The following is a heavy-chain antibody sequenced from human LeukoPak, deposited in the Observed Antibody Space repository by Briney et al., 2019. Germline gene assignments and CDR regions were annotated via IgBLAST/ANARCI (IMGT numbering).Heavy chain of an antibody. CDR1: GGTFSSYA. V-gene: IGHV1-69*04. CDR3: ARVPTYYYDSSGYDDY. Sequence: SVKVSCKASGGTFSSYAISWVRQAPGQGLEWMGRIIPILGIANYAQKFQGRVTITADKSTSTAYMELSRLRSEDTAVYYCARVPTYYYDSSGYDDYWGQGTLVTVSS. J-gene: IGHJ4*02. CDR2: IIPILGIA. D-gene: IGHD3-22*01.